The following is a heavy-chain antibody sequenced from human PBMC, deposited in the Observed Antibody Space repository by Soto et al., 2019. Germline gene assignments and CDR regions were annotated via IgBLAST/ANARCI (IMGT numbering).Heavy chain of an antibody. V-gene: IGHV5-10-1*01. CDR2: IDPSDSYT. CDR1: GYSFTSYW. D-gene: IGHD4-4*01. J-gene: IGHJ4*02. Sequence: GESLKISCKGSGYSFTSYWISWVRQMPGKGLEWMGRIDPSDSYTNYSPSFQGHVTISADKSISTAYLQWSSLKASDTAMYYCARLETLSTVPYYFDYWGQGTLVTVSS. CDR3: ARLETLSTVPYYFDY.